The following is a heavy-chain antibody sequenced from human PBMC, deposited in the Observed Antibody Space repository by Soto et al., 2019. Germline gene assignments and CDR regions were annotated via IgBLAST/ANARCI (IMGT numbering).Heavy chain of an antibody. CDR3: AGGSGHYGDLPNRFAP. CDR1: SDSISSYY. D-gene: IGHD4-17*01. Sequence: PSETLSLTCTGSSDSISSYYWSWIRQPPGKRLEWIGYISYSGSTDYNPSLKSRVTISGDTSKNQFSLKVSSVTAADTAVYYCAGGSGHYGDLPNRFAPWAQGTLVPVSS. V-gene: IGHV4-59*01. CDR2: ISYSGST. J-gene: IGHJ5*02.